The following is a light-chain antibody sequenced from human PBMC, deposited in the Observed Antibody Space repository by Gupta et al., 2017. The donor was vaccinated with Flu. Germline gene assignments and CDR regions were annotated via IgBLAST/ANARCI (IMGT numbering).Light chain of an antibody. V-gene: IGKV1-12*01. J-gene: IGKJ4*01. CDR1: QVIYSQ. CDR2: PAS. CDR3: QQAYSFPLT. Sequence: DIQLTQSPSSVSASVGDRVTVTCRASQVIYSQLGWYQQKPGKAPKLLIYPASTLQGGVPSRFSGSGSETDFTLTITSLQPEDAATYYCQQAYSFPLTFSGGSKVEIK.